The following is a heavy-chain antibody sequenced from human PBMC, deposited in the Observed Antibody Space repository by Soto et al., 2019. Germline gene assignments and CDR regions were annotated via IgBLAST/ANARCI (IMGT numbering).Heavy chain of an antibody. J-gene: IGHJ6*02. D-gene: IGHD2-2*01. CDR2: ICYSGST. Sequence: SETLSLTCTVSGGSVSSGSYYWSWIRQPPGKGLEWIGYICYSGSTNYNPSLKSRVTISVDTSKNQFSLKLSSVTAADTAVYYCASGYCSSTSCLTPPYYYYYGMDVWGQGTTVTVSS. CDR1: GGSVSSGSYY. CDR3: ASGYCSSTSCLTPPYYYYYGMDV. V-gene: IGHV4-61*01.